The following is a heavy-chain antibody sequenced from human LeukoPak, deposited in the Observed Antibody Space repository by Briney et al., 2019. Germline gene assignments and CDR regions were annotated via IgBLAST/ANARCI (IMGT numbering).Heavy chain of an antibody. D-gene: IGHD6-19*01. CDR1: GSGFNTYW. J-gene: IGHJ4*02. V-gene: IGHV5-51*01. Sequence: GASLQISCKGSGSGFNTYWIGWVRQMPGKGLEWMGIIYPGDSDTKYSPSFQGQVTISADKSISTASLQWSSLKASDTAMYYCARPSGGQYSSTFDYWGQGTLVTVSS. CDR3: ARPSGGQYSSTFDY. CDR2: IYPGDSDT.